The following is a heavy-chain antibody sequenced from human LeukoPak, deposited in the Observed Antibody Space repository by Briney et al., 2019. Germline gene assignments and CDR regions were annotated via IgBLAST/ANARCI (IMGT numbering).Heavy chain of an antibody. CDR2: IYYSGST. CDR3: ARIYDFWSGYRPTDWFDP. Sequence: PSETLPLTCTVSGGSISSYYWSWIRQPPGKGLEWIGYIYYSGSTNYNPSLKSRVTISVDTSKNQFSLKLSSVTAADTAVYYCARIYDFWSGYRPTDWFDPWGQGTLVTVFS. V-gene: IGHV4-59*01. J-gene: IGHJ5*02. D-gene: IGHD3-3*01. CDR1: GGSISSYY.